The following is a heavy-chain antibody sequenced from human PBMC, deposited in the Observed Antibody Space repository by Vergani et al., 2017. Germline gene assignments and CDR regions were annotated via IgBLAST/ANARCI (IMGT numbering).Heavy chain of an antibody. D-gene: IGHD5-12*01. CDR2: IKSDGSIT. CDR3: VRARCSGPCFMSNWFDS. J-gene: IGHJ5*01. V-gene: IGHV3-74*02. Sequence: EVQLVESGGGLLKPGDHVRLSCAVSGLNFNDAWMTWVRQAPGKGLVWVSRIKSDGSITNYADSVKGRFTISRDNAKNTLYLEMNSLRGDDTAIYYCVRARCSGPCFMSNWFDSWGQGTLVTVSS. CDR1: GLNFNDAW.